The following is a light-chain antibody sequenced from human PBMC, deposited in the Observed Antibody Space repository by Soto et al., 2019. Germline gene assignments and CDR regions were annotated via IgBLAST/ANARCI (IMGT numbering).Light chain of an antibody. CDR3: QQSYSTPWYT. CDR1: QSISSY. J-gene: IGKJ2*01. CDR2: AAS. Sequence: DIQMTQSPSSLSASVGDRVTITCRASQSISSYLNWYQLKPGKAPKLLIYAASSLQSGVPSRFSGSGSGTDFTLTISSLQPEDFATYYCQQSYSTPWYTFGQGTKLEIK. V-gene: IGKV1-39*01.